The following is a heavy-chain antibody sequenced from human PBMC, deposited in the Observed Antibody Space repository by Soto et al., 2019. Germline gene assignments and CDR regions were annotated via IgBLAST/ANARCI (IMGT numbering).Heavy chain of an antibody. V-gene: IGHV4-39*01. D-gene: IGHD2-2*01. Sequence: PSETLSLTCSVSGGSIGSSSYYFGWIRQPPGKGLEWIGSLYYTGTTYYNSSLKSRVTISADKSQNQFSLRLSSVTAADTAVYYCGAYCPRPYCYDWFDPWGQGILVTVSS. CDR2: LYYTGTT. CDR3: GAYCPRPYCYDWFDP. CDR1: GGSIGSSSYY. J-gene: IGHJ5*02.